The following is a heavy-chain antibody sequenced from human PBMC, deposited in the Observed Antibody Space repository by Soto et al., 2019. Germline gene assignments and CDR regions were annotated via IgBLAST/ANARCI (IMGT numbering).Heavy chain of an antibody. CDR3: AMVDVYVTPSPQDV. J-gene: IGHJ6*02. V-gene: IGHV1-18*01. CDR1: GYGYTSYA. Sequence: QVQLVQSGAEVKNPGASVKVSCKASGYGYTSYAIGWVRQAPGQGLEWMGWINAYNGNTNYAQNLQGRVTLTTDTSASTAYMELRSLRSNDTAVYYCAMVDVYVTPSPQDVWGQGTTVTVSS. D-gene: IGHD3-16*01. CDR2: INAYNGNT.